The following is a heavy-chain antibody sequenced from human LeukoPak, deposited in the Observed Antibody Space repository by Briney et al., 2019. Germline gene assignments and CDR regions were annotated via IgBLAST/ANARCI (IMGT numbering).Heavy chain of an antibody. CDR2: ISSSGSYI. J-gene: IGHJ4*02. D-gene: IGHD3-16*01. CDR3: ARDYDYSKYYFDY. V-gene: IGHV3-21*01. CDR1: GFTFSSYS. Sequence: PGGSLRLSCAASGFTFSSYSMNWVRQAPGKGLEWVSSISSSGSYIYYADSVKGRFTISRDNAKNSLYLQMNSLRAEDTAVCYCARDYDYSKYYFDYWGQGTLVTVSS.